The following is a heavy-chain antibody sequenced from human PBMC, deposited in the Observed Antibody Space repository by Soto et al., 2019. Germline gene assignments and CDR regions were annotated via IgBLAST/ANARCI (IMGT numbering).Heavy chain of an antibody. D-gene: IGHD2-15*01. V-gene: IGHV3-30*18. Sequence: QVQLVESGGGVVQPGRSLRLSCAASGFTFSSYGMHWVRQAPGMGLEWVAVISYDGSNKYYADSVKGRFTISRDNSKNTLYLQMNSLRAEDTAVYYCAKAPAIYCSGRSCPHFYYYGLDVWGQGTTVTVSS. J-gene: IGHJ6*02. CDR2: ISYDGSNK. CDR3: AKAPAIYCSGRSCPHFYYYGLDV. CDR1: GFTFSSYG.